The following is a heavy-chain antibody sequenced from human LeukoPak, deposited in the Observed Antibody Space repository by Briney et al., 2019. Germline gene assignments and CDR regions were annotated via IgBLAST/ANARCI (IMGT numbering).Heavy chain of an antibody. CDR1: GGSISSGSYY. J-gene: IGHJ5*02. D-gene: IGHD5-24*01. CDR3: AREEVTRVDNWFDP. Sequence: SETLSLTCTVPGGSISSGSYYWSWIRQPAGKGLEWIGRIHTSGSTNYNPSLKSRVTISVDTSKNQFSLKLSSVTAADTAVYYCAREEVTRVDNWFDPWGQETLVTVSS. CDR2: IHTSGST. V-gene: IGHV4-61*02.